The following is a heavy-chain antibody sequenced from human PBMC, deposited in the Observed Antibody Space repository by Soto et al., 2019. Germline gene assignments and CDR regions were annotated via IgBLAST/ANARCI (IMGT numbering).Heavy chain of an antibody. CDR1: GSSISSSRYY. J-gene: IGHJ4*02. D-gene: IGHD1-26*01. CDR2: IYKSGST. CDR3: ATTYSSFDN. V-gene: IGHV4-39*01. Sequence: QLQLQESGPGLVKLSETLSLTCTVSGSSISSSRYYCAWIRQPPGKGLEWIGSIYKSGSTDYNLSLKSRVTMSVDTSKNQFSLILISVTAADTAVYYCATTYSSFDNWGQGTLVTVSS.